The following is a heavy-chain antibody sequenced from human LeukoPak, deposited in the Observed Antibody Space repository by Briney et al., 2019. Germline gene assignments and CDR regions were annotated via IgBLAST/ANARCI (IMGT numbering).Heavy chain of an antibody. D-gene: IGHD3-9*01. J-gene: IGHJ4*02. Sequence: SETLSLTCSVSGVSIFSCYWTWIRQPPGKGLEWIGYTHYSGNTKYNPSLRSRVTISVDTSKNQFSLTLSSATAADTAVYYCASGRSIRYFDYWGQGTLLTVSS. V-gene: IGHV4-59*08. CDR2: THYSGNT. CDR3: ASGRSIRYFDY. CDR1: GVSIFSCY.